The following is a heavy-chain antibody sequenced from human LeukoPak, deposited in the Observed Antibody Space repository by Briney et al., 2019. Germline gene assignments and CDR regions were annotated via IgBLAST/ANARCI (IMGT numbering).Heavy chain of an antibody. CDR3: ARVVGPGYCSSTSCPYTYYYYGMDV. D-gene: IGHD2-2*01. V-gene: IGHV3-21*01. J-gene: IGHJ6*02. CDR2: ISSSSSYI. Sequence: GGSLRLSCAASGFTLSSYSMNWVRQALGKGLEWVSSISSSSSYIYYADSVKGRFTISRDNAKNSLYLQMNSLRAEDTAVYYCARVVGPGYCSSTSCPYTYYYYGMDVWGQGTTVTVSS. CDR1: GFTLSSYS.